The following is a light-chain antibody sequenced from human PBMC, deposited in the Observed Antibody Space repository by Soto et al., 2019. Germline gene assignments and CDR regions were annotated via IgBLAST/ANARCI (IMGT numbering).Light chain of an antibody. J-gene: IGKJ4*01. CDR1: LGVSSF. Sequence: AIQLTQSPSSLSASVGDRVTITCRASLGVSSFLAWYQQKPGKAPKFLIYGASTLQGGVPFRFRGSGSGTDFTLTISSLQPEDVGTYYCQQYYIYPLTFGGGTKVEI. V-gene: IGKV1-13*02. CDR3: QQYYIYPLT. CDR2: GAS.